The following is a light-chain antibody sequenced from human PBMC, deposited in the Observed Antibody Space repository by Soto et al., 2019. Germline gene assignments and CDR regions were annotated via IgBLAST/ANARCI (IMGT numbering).Light chain of an antibody. V-gene: IGKV3-15*01. CDR1: QSVSSY. J-gene: IGKJ5*01. CDR2: GES. CDR3: QQCNDWPLIT. Sequence: EIVMTQSPATLSVSPGERATLSCRASQSVSSYLAWYQQKPGQAPRLLIYGESTRATGVPARFSGSGSGTEFTLTISSLQSEDFAVYYCQQCNDWPLITFGQGTRLEAK.